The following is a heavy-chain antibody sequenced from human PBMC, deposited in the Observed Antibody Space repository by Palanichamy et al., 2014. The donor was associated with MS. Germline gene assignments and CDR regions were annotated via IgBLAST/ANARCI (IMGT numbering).Heavy chain of an antibody. Sequence: YYADSLKGRFTVSRDNSKNTLYLQMDSLRVEDTAVYYCAREVPAEGCFDYWGQGALVSVSS. V-gene: IGHV3-33*01. J-gene: IGHJ4*02. CDR3: AREVPAEGCFDY.